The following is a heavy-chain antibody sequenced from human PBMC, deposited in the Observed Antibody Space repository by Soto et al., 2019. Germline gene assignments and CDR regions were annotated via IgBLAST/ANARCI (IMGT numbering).Heavy chain of an antibody. Sequence: GGSLRLSCAASGFTFSSYAMSWVRQAPGKGLEWVSAISGSGGSTYYADSVKGRFTISRDNSKNTLYLQMNSLRAEDTAVYYCAKDLQTQYDYIWGSPLDYWGQGTLVTVSS. CDR3: AKDLQTQYDYIWGSPLDY. D-gene: IGHD3-16*01. CDR1: GFTFSSYA. J-gene: IGHJ4*02. V-gene: IGHV3-23*01. CDR2: ISGSGGST.